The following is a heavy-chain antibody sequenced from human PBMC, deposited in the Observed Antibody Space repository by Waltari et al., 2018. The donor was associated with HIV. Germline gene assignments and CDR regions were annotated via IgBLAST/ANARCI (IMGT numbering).Heavy chain of an antibody. CDR2: IKSKSDGGTK. CDR3: ATAGSTGTTRGY. V-gene: IGHV3-15*01. CDR1: GFNFTNAW. D-gene: IGHD1-1*01. J-gene: IGHJ4*02. Sequence: EVQLVESGGGLVKPGGSLRLSCAASGFNFTNAWMSWVRKAPGKGLEWVGWIKSKSDGGTKDYAAPVKGRFTISRDDSKDTLYLQVNSLKTDDTAVYYCATAGSTGTTRGYWGQGTLVTVSS.